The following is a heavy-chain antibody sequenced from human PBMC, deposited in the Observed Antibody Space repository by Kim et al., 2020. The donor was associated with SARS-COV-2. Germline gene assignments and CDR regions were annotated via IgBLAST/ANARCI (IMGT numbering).Heavy chain of an antibody. CDR1: GFTFDDYA. J-gene: IGHJ6*02. CDR3: AKDQYSSGWYVNYYYYYGMDV. V-gene: IGHV3-43*02. CDR2: ISGDGGST. D-gene: IGHD6-19*01. Sequence: GGSLRLSCAASGFTFDDYAMHWVRQAPGKGLEWVSLISGDGGSTYYADSVKGRFTISRDNSKNSLYLQMNSLRTEDTALYYCAKDQYSSGWYVNYYYYYGMDVWGQGTTVTVSS.